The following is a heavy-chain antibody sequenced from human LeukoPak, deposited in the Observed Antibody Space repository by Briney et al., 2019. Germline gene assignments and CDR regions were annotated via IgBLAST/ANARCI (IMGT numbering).Heavy chain of an antibody. Sequence: GGSLRLSCAASGFTFSNAWMSWVRQAPGKGLEWVGRIKSKTDGGTTDYAAPVKGRFTISRDDSKNTLYLQMNSLKTEDTAVYYRTTDQTIFGVVIADIDYWGQGTLVTVSS. CDR2: IKSKTDGGTT. CDR3: TTDQTIFGVVIADIDY. D-gene: IGHD3-3*01. J-gene: IGHJ4*02. V-gene: IGHV3-15*01. CDR1: GFTFSNAW.